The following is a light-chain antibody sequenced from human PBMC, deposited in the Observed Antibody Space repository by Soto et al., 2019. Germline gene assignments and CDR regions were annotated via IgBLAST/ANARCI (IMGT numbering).Light chain of an antibody. Sequence: QSVLTQPPSVSAAPGQRVTIFCSGSSSTIGANYVSWYQQLPGTAPILLIYDNHHRPSGIPDRFSGSKSGTSATLVITGLQTGDEADYYCGTWDSNLNNGVVFGGGTKQTVL. J-gene: IGLJ2*01. V-gene: IGLV1-51*01. CDR2: DNH. CDR1: SSTIGANY. CDR3: GTWDSNLNNGVV.